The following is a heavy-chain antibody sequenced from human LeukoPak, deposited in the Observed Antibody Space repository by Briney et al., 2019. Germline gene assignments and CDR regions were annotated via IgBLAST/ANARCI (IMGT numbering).Heavy chain of an antibody. CDR3: AKGGSSSPRSTFDY. V-gene: IGHV3-74*01. D-gene: IGHD6-13*01. Sequence: GGSLRLSCAASGFTFSSYWMHWVRHAPGKGLVWVSHINGDGTTTNYADSVKGRFTISRDNAKNTVYLQMNSLRAEDTAVYYCAKGGSSSPRSTFDYWGQGTLLTVSS. CDR1: GFTFSSYW. CDR2: INGDGTTT. J-gene: IGHJ4*02.